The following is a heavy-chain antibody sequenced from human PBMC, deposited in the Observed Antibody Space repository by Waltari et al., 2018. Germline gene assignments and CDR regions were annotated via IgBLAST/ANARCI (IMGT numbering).Heavy chain of an antibody. J-gene: IGHJ3*01. CDR3: TREVIADRAAYDL. V-gene: IGHV4-34*02. CDR2: INDGGGS. Sequence: QVQLQHWGAGLLNPSETLSLTCAVYGGSFSGYLWNWVRLSAGKGLEWIGEINDGGGSNYKPALKSRVTISLDTSKNQLSLKLSSVTAADTAIYYCTREVIADRAAYDLWGQGTMVTVSS. CDR1: GGSFSGYL. D-gene: IGHD3-16*02.